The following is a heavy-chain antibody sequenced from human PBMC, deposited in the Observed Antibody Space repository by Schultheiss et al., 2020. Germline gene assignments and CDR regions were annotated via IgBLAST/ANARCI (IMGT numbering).Heavy chain of an antibody. J-gene: IGHJ5*02. CDR3: ARGEKGHCGGDCHTHH. CDR2: ISYDGSNK. CDR1: GFTFSSYW. Sequence: GESLKISCAASGFTFSSYWMHWVRQAPGKGLEWVAVISYDGSNKYYADSVKGRFTISRDNSKNTLYLQMNSLRAEDTAVYYCARGEKGHCGGDCHTHHWGQGTLVTVSS. V-gene: IGHV3-30-3*01. D-gene: IGHD2-21*01.